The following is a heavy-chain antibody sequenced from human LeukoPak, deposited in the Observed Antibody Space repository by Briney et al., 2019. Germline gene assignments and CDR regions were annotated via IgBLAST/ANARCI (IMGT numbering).Heavy chain of an antibody. CDR2: IYYSGST. J-gene: IGHJ5*02. Sequence: KPSETLSLTCTVSGGSINSSSYYWGWIRQPPGKGLEWIGSIYYSGSTYYNPSLKSRVTISVDTSKNQFSLKLSSVTAADTAVYYCARDRRERFDPWGQGTLVTVSS. V-gene: IGHV4-39*07. CDR3: ARDRRERFDP. CDR1: GGSINSSSYY. D-gene: IGHD1-1*01.